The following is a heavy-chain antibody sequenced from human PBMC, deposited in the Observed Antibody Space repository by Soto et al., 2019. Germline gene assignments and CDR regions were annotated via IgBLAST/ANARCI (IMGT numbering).Heavy chain of an antibody. CDR2: IKSKTDGGTT. CDR3: TTDLVYCSSTSCVYYYYGMDV. V-gene: IGHV3-15*07. D-gene: IGHD2-2*01. Sequence: EVQLVESGGGLVKPGGSLRLSCAASGFTFSNAWMNWVRQAPGKGLEWVGRIKSKTDGGTTDYAAPVKGRFTISRDDSKNTLYLQMNSLKTEDTAVYYCTTDLVYCSSTSCVYYYYGMDVWGQGTTVTVSS. CDR1: GFTFSNAW. J-gene: IGHJ6*02.